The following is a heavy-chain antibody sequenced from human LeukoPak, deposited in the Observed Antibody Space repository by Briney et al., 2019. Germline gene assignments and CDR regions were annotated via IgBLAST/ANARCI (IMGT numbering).Heavy chain of an antibody. CDR3: ARDSSGYQDFDY. J-gene: IGHJ4*02. D-gene: IGHD3-22*01. V-gene: IGHV4-30-4*01. Sequence: SETLSLTCTVSGGSISSGDYYWSWIRQPPGKGLEWIGYTYYSGSTYYNPSLKSRVTISVDTSKNQFSLKLSSVTAADTAVYYCARDSSGYQDFDYWGQGTLVTVSS. CDR2: TYYSGST. CDR1: GGSISSGDYY.